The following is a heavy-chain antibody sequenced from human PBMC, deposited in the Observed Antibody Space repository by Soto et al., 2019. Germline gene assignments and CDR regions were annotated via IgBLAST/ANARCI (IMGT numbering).Heavy chain of an antibody. Sequence: NPSETLSFTCTVSGGSISSYYWSWIRQPPGKGLEWIGYIYYSGSTNYNPSLKSRVTISVDTSKNQFSLKLSSVTAADTAVYYCARWTSNWFDPWGQGTLVTVSS. V-gene: IGHV4-59*01. CDR2: IYYSGST. J-gene: IGHJ5*02. CDR3: ARWTSNWFDP. CDR1: GGSISSYY. D-gene: IGHD4-17*01.